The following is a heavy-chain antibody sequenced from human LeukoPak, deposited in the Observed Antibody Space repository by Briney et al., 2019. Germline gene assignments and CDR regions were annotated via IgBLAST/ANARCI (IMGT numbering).Heavy chain of an antibody. D-gene: IGHD2-21*02. CDR1: GFTFCSYA. CDR2: ISYDGNNK. V-gene: IGHV3-30*04. CDR3: AREGDIVVVTSIGYFDY. J-gene: IGHJ4*02. Sequence: GRSLRLSCAASGFTFCSYAMHWVRQAPGKGLEWVAVISYDGNNKYYADSVKGRFTISRDNSKNTLYLKKKRLRAEDSAVYYCAREGDIVVVTSIGYFDYWGQGTLVTVSS.